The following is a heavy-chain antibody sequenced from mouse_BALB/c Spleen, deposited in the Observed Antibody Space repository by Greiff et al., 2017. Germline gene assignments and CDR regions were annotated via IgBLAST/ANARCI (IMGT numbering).Heavy chain of an antibody. CDR3: ARWDYGSSYAMDY. J-gene: IGHJ4*01. CDR2: ISYSGST. Sequence: EVKLMESGPGLVKPSQSLSLTCTVTGYSITSDYAWNWIRQFPGNKLEWMGYISYSGSTSYNPSLKSRISITRDTSKNQFFLQLNSVTTEDTATYYCARWDYGSSYAMDYWGQGTSVTVSS. CDR1: GYSITSDYA. V-gene: IGHV3-2*02. D-gene: IGHD1-1*01.